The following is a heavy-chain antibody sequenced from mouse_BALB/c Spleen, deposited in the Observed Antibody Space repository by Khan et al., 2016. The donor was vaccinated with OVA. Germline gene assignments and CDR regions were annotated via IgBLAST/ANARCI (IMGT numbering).Heavy chain of an antibody. CDR2: INPYNGDT. V-gene: IGHV1-37*01. Sequence: VRLQQSGPELVKPGASVKISCKASGYSFTGYFMNWVKQSHGKSLEWIGRINPYNGDTFYNQKFKGKATLTVDKSSSTANMELLSLTSEDSAVYYCTDGYYRDAMDYWGQGTSVTVSS. CDR3: TDGYYRDAMDY. CDR1: GYSFTGYF. J-gene: IGHJ4*01. D-gene: IGHD2-3*01.